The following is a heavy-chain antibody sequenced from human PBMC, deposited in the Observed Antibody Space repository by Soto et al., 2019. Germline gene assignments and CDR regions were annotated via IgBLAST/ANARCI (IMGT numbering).Heavy chain of an antibody. CDR1: GESFLGYY. CDR3: ARTDIATTNCFDP. V-gene: IGHV4-34*02. J-gene: IGHJ5*02. CDR2: INHRGSA. D-gene: IGHD5-12*01. Sequence: QVHLQQWGAGLLKPSETLSLTCAVYGESFLGYYWTWIRQPPGKGLEWIGEINHRGSANYNPSLKSRVTISVDTSNNQSSLKLSSVTAADTSVYYCARTDIATTNCFDPWGHGTLVTVSS.